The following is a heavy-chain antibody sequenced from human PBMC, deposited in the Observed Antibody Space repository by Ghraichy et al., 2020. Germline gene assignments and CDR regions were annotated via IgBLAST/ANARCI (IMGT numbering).Heavy chain of an antibody. CDR2: LYSRGAT. D-gene: IGHD4-17*01. Sequence: GGSLRLSCAASGFTVSSKYMSWVRQAPGKGLEWVSVLYSRGATYYADSVKGRFTITRDNSKNTLYLQMNSLIAAATAVYYCARETTVTTRGAGGMDVWGQGTTVTVSS. V-gene: IGHV3-53*01. J-gene: IGHJ6*02. CDR3: ARETTVTTRGAGGMDV. CDR1: GFTVSSKY.